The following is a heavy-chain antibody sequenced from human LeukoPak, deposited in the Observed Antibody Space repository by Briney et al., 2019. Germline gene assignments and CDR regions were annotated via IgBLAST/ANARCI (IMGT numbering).Heavy chain of an antibody. V-gene: IGHV3-53*05. CDR3: AKESQWELPIDY. CDR1: GFTVSTNY. J-gene: IGHJ4*02. Sequence: GGSLRLSCVVSGFTVSTNYMSWVRQAPGKGLEWVSVFYSGGNTYYADSVKGRFTISRDNSKNTLYLQMNSLRAEDTAVYYCAKESQWELPIDYWGQGTLVTVSS. D-gene: IGHD1-26*01. CDR2: FYSGGNT.